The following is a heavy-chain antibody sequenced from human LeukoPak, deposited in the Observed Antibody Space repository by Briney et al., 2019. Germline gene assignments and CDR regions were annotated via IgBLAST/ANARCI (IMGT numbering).Heavy chain of an antibody. J-gene: IGHJ6*03. D-gene: IGHD2-2*01. CDR3: ARLRIQSGGCSSTSCPSYMDV. CDR2: ISYDGSNK. CDR1: GFTFSSYA. Sequence: GGSLRLSCAASGFTFSSYAMHWVCQAPGKGLEWVAVISYDGSNKYYADSVKGRFTISRDNSKNTLYLQMNSLRAEDTAVYYCARLRIQSGGCSSTSCPSYMDVWGKGTTVTVSS. V-gene: IGHV3-30*01.